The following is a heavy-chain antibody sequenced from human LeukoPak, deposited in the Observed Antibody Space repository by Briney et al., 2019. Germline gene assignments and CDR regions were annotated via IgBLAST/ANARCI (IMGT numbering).Heavy chain of an antibody. Sequence: SETLSLTCTVSGGSISSYYWGWIRQPPGKGLEWIGSIYYSGSTYYNPSLKSRVTISVDTSKNQFSLRLSSVTAADTAVYYCARLGLGYFDYWGQGTLVTVSS. CDR2: IYYSGST. CDR3: ARLGLGYFDY. D-gene: IGHD3-10*01. J-gene: IGHJ4*02. V-gene: IGHV4-39*01. CDR1: GGSISSYY.